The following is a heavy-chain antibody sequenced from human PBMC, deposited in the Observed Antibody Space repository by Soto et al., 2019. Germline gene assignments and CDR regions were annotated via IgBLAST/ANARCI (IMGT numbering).Heavy chain of an antibody. CDR2: IVVGSGNT. D-gene: IGHD3-9*01. V-gene: IGHV1-58*01. Sequence: SVKVSCKASGFTFTSSAVQWVRQARGQRLEWIGWIVVGSGNTNYAQKFQERVTITRDMSTSTAYMELSSLRSEDTAVYYCAATRYFDWFYYYYGMDVWGQGTKVTVSS. CDR1: GFTFTSSA. CDR3: AATRYFDWFYYYYGMDV. J-gene: IGHJ6*02.